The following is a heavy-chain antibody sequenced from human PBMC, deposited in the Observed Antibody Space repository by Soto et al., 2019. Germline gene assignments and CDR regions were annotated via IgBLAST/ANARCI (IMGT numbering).Heavy chain of an antibody. CDR1: GGSINGYY. J-gene: IGHJ4*02. CDR3: ARDSVGISSPGVY. CDR2: IYTSGTT. V-gene: IGHV4-4*07. D-gene: IGHD1-26*01. Sequence: QVQLQESGPGLVKPSETLSLTCTVSGGSINGYYWTWIRQPAGKGLEWIGRIYTSGTTSYNPSLKSRVTMSLDTSTNQFSLRLTSVTAADTAVYYCARDSVGISSPGVYWGRGTLVTVSS.